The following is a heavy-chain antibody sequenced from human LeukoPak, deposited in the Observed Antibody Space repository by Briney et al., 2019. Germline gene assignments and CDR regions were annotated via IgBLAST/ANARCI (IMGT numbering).Heavy chain of an antibody. CDR1: GYTFTGYY. V-gene: IGHV1-2*02. CDR3: ARDRNYYDRSGYYPLDF. D-gene: IGHD3-22*01. J-gene: IGHJ4*02. CDR2: TNPKTGGA. Sequence: ASVKVSCKASGYTFTGYYMHWVRQAPGQGLEWMGWTNPKTGGANLAHKFQGRVTLTWDTSINTASMEVSRLTSDDTAIYYCARDRNYYDRSGYYPLDFWGQGTLVTVSS.